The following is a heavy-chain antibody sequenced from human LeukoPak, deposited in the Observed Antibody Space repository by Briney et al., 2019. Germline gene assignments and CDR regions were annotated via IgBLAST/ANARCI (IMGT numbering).Heavy chain of an antibody. V-gene: IGHV4-34*01. CDR3: AREKAGYDFWSGYSPDWFDP. CDR1: GGSFSGYY. Sequence: SETLSLTCAVYGGSFSGYYWSWIRQPPGKGLEWIGEINHSGSTNYNPSLKSRVTISVDTSKNQFSLKLSSVTAADTAVYYCAREKAGYDFWSGYSPDWFDPWGQGTLVTVSS. CDR2: INHSGST. D-gene: IGHD3-3*01. J-gene: IGHJ5*02.